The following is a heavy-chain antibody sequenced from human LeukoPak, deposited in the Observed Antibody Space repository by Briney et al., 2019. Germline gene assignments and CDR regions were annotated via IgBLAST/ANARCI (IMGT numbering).Heavy chain of an antibody. J-gene: IGHJ4*02. CDR3: ARDVRTINVLTGYYRPYYFDY. V-gene: IGHV4-61*01. D-gene: IGHD3-9*01. CDR2: IYHTGST. Sequence: SETLSLTCTVSGGSVSSGSYYWSWIRQPPGKGLEWIGHIYHTGSTNYNPSLKSRVTIPLDTSKNQFSLKLTSVSAADTAVYYCARDVRTINVLTGYYRPYYFDYWGQGTLVTVSS. CDR1: GGSVSSGSYY.